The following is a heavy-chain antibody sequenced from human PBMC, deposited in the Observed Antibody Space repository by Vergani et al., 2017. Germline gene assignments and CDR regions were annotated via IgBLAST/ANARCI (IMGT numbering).Heavy chain of an antibody. J-gene: IGHJ5*02. V-gene: IGHV1-69*01. D-gene: IGHD4-17*01. CDR3: AXVGVRYGDKNWFDP. CDR2: IIPIFGTA. Sequence: QVQLVQSGAEVKKPGSSVKVSCKASGGTFSSYAISWVRQAPGQGLEWMGGIIPIFGTANYAQKFPGRVTITADESTSTAYMELSSLRSEDTAVYYCAXVGVRYGDKNWFDPWGQGTLVTVSS. CDR1: GGTFSSYA.